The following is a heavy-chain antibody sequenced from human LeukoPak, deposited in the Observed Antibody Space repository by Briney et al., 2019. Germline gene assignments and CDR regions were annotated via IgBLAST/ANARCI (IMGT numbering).Heavy chain of an antibody. V-gene: IGHV1-18*04. Sequence: GASVKVSCMASGYTYTSYGISWVRPAPGQGLEWMGWISAYNGNTNYAQKLQGRVTMTTDTSTSTAYMELRSLRSDDTAVYYCARDGLWGSGPLPIFDYWGQGTLVTVSS. J-gene: IGHJ4*02. CDR2: ISAYNGNT. CDR1: GYTYTSYG. D-gene: IGHD6-19*01. CDR3: ARDGLWGSGPLPIFDY.